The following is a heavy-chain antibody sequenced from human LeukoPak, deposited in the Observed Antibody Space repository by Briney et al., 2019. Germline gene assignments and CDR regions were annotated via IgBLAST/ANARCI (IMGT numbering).Heavy chain of an antibody. J-gene: IGHJ6*02. CDR3: ARAHITMVRGVIRSPFYYYYGMDV. CDR2: INLSGST. Sequence: SETLSLTCAVYGGSFSGYYWSWIRQPPGKGLEWIGEINLSGSTNYNPSLKSRVTISVDTSKNQFSLKLSSVTAADTAVYYCARAHITMVRGVIRSPFYYYYGMDVWGQGTTVTVSS. D-gene: IGHD3-10*01. V-gene: IGHV4-34*01. CDR1: GGSFSGYY.